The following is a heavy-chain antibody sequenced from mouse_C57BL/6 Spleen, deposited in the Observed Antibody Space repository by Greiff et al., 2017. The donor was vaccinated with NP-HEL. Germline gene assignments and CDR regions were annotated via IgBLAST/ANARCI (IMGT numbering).Heavy chain of an antibody. V-gene: IGHV1-47*01. CDR1: GYTFTTYP. D-gene: IGHD2-5*01. Sequence: VKLQQSGAELVKPGASVKMSCKASGYTFTTYPIEWMKQNHGKSLEWIGNFHPYNDDTKYNEKFKGKATLTVEKSSSTVYLELSRLTSDDSAVYYCARGAAYYSNYDYAMDYWGQGTSVTVSS. J-gene: IGHJ4*01. CDR3: ARGAAYYSNYDYAMDY. CDR2: FHPYNDDT.